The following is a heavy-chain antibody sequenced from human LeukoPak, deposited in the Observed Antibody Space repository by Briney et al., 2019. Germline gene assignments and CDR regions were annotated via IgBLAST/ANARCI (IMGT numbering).Heavy chain of an antibody. J-gene: IGHJ3*02. CDR1: GGSFSGYY. V-gene: IGHV4-34*01. CDR2: INHSGST. CDR3: ARVPQTSTIFGVVIPYDAFDI. D-gene: IGHD3-3*01. Sequence: SETLSLTCAVYGGSFSGYYWSWIRQPPGKGLEWIGEINHSGSTNYNPSLKSRVTISVDTSKNQFSLKLSSVTAADTAVYYCARVPQTSTIFGVVIPYDAFDIWGQGTMVTVSS.